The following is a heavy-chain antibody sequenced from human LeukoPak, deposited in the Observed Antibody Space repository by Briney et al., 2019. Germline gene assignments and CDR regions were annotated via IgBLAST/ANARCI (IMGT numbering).Heavy chain of an antibody. Sequence: SGGSLRLSCAASGFIFSTYGMHWVRQAPGKGLEWVALVWSDGNGKFYADSVKGRFTISRDNSKNTVYLQMNSLRAEDTAVYYCVSVLTVTFDSWGQGTLVTVSS. V-gene: IGHV3-33*01. J-gene: IGHJ4*02. D-gene: IGHD4-17*01. CDR1: GFIFSTYG. CDR3: VSVLTVTFDS. CDR2: VWSDGNGK.